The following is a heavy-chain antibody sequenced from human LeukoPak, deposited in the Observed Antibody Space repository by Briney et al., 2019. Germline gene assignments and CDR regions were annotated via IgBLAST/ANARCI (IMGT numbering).Heavy chain of an antibody. Sequence: SVKVSCKASGYTFTSYGISRVRQAPGQGLEWMGRIIPILGIANYAQKFQGRVTITADKSTSTAYMELSSLRSEDTAVYYCAGEYYYDSSGYYFDYWGQGTLVTVSS. CDR3: AGEYYYDSSGYYFDY. CDR2: IIPILGIA. V-gene: IGHV1-69*04. CDR1: GYTFTSYG. D-gene: IGHD3-22*01. J-gene: IGHJ4*02.